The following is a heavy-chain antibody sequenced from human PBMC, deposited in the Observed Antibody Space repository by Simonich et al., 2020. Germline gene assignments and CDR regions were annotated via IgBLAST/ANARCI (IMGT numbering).Heavy chain of an antibody. V-gene: IGHV1-18*01. CDR2: ISADKGNT. Sequence: QVQLVQSGAEVTQPGASVKVSCKASGYTFTSYGISWVRQAPGQGLEWMEWISADKGNTNNAHKLQGRVTMTTDTSTSTAYMELRSLRSDDTAVYYCARASRGTWWYYYFDYWGQGTLVTVSS. CDR3: ARASRGTWWYYYFDY. CDR1: GYTFTSYG. D-gene: IGHD2-15*01. J-gene: IGHJ4*02.